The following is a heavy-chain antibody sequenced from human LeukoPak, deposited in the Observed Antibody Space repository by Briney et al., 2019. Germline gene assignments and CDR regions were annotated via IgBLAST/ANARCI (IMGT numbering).Heavy chain of an antibody. V-gene: IGHV4-59*12. D-gene: IGHD3-22*01. J-gene: IGHJ3*02. CDR3: ARDVSGSYVGAFDI. Sequence: SETLSLTCTVSGGSISSYYWSWIRQPPGKGLEWIGYIYYSGSTNYNPSLKSRVTISVDTSKNQFSLKLSSVTAADTAVYYCARDVSGSYVGAFDIWGQGTMVTVSS. CDR1: GGSISSYY. CDR2: IYYSGST.